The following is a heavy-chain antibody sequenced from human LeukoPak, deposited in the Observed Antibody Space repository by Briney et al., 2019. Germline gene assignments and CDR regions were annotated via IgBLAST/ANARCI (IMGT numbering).Heavy chain of an antibody. Sequence: SETLSLTCTVSGGSISSYYWSWIRQPPGKGLEWIGYIYYSGTTNYNPSLKSRVTISIDTSKNQFSLKLSSVTAADTAMYYCARHGADYDFWSGYYGDWGQGTLVTVSS. CDR1: GGSISSYY. CDR2: IYYSGTT. CDR3: ARHGADYDFWSGYYGD. J-gene: IGHJ4*02. D-gene: IGHD3-3*01. V-gene: IGHV4-59*08.